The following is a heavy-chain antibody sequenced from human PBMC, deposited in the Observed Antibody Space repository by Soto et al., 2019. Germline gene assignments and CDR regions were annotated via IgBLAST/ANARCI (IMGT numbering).Heavy chain of an antibody. CDR2: ISYDGSNK. J-gene: IGHJ6*02. Sequence: GSLRLSCAASGFTFRSYAMHWVRQAPGKGLEWVAVISYDGSNKYYAASVKGRFTISRDNSKNTLYLQMNSLRAEDTAVYYCARGRSSGSGMHVWGQATTVTVSS. V-gene: IGHV3-30-3*01. D-gene: IGHD3-10*01. CDR3: ARGRSSGSGMHV. CDR1: GFTFRSYA.